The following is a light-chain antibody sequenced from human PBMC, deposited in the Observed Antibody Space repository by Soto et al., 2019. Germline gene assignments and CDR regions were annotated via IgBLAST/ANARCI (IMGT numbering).Light chain of an antibody. Sequence: EIVLTQSPGTLSLSAGERATLSCRASQSVRSNYLACYQQTPGRPPRLLIYGASISATGIPDRSSGSGSGRDFTITIIRREPADVAVYYCQQYGSTHRAFGGGTKVEIK. CDR2: GAS. CDR3: QQYGSTHRA. J-gene: IGKJ4*01. V-gene: IGKV3-20*01. CDR1: QSVRSNY.